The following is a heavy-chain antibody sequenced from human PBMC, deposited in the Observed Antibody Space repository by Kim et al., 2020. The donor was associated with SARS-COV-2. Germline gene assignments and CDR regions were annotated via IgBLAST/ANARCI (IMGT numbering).Heavy chain of an antibody. Sequence: SETLSLTCTVSGDSISSGDHYWSWIRQYPGKGLEWIGNIYYSGSTYYNPSLKSRIDISIDTSKNQFSLKLSSVTAADTAVYYCARDSDDSGSYSWFDPWGQGTLVTVSS. CDR2: IYYSGST. V-gene: IGHV4-31*03. CDR1: GDSISSGDHY. CDR3: ARDSDDSGSYSWFDP. J-gene: IGHJ5*02. D-gene: IGHD3-10*01.